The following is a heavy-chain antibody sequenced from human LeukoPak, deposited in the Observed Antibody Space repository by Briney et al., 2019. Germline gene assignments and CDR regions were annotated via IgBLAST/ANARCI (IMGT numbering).Heavy chain of an antibody. Sequence: GGSLRLSCAASGFTFSSYAMSWVRQAPGKGLEWVSAISGSGGSTYYADSVKGRFTISRDNSKNTLFLQMNILRAEDTAVYYCARERLGGGAFEIWGQGTMVTVSS. V-gene: IGHV3-23*01. J-gene: IGHJ3*02. CDR2: ISGSGGST. CDR1: GFTFSSYA. D-gene: IGHD3-16*01. CDR3: ARERLGGGAFEI.